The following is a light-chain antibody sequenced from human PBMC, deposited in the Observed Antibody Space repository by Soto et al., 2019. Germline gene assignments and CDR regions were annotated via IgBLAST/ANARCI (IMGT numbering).Light chain of an antibody. Sequence: QSVLTQPASVSGSPGQSITISCTGTSSDVGTYNYVSWYQQHPGKAPKLMIYEVSNRPSGVSNRFSGSKSANTASLTISGLQAEDEADHYCSSYTSITPYVFGTGTKVTVL. J-gene: IGLJ1*01. CDR1: SSDVGTYNY. CDR2: EVS. V-gene: IGLV2-14*01. CDR3: SSYTSITPYV.